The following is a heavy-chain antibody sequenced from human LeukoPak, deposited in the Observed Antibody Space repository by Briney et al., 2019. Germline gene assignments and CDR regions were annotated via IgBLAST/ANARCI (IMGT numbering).Heavy chain of an antibody. CDR2: ISGSGGNT. J-gene: IGHJ4*02. V-gene: IGHV3-23*01. CDR1: GLTFSSDG. D-gene: IGHD5-12*01. Sequence: GRSLRLSCAASGLTFSSDGMSGVRRAPRKGPEWVSGISGSGGNTYYADSVKGRFTISRDNSQNTLYLQMNTLRAEDTAVYYCAKVVSGYHFDYWGQGTLVTVSS. CDR3: AKVVSGYHFDY.